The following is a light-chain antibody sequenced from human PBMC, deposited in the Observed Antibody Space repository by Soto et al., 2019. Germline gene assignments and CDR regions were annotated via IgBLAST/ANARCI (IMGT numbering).Light chain of an antibody. CDR1: SSDVGGQNY. CDR2: AVT. J-gene: IGLJ1*01. CDR3: SSHAGNNNYV. Sequence: QSVLTQPPSASGSPGQSVAISCTGSSSDVGGQNYVSWYQQHRGKAPKLRLYAVTERPAGVPDRFSGSKSGNPASLPVSGLQTEDEADYYCSSHAGNNNYVFGTGTKVTVL. V-gene: IGLV2-8*01.